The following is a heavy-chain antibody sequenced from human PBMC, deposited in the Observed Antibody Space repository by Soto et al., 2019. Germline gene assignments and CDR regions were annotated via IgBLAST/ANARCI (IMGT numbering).Heavy chain of an antibody. CDR2: SSNSGSFT. V-gene: IGHV3-11*06. J-gene: IGHJ4*02. CDR1: GFTLIDHY. Sequence: PGGSLRLSCAASGFTLIDHYMSWIRQAPGKGLEWIGYSSNSGSFTRYADSVKGRFSISSDNDKSLLYLQISSLRGDDTATYYCVKSGDNYNILDYWGQGTPVTVPQ. CDR3: VKSGDNYNILDY. D-gene: IGHD3-9*01.